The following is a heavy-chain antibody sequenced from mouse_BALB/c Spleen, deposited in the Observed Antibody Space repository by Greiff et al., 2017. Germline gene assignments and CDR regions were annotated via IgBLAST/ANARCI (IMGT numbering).Heavy chain of an antibody. CDR3: AVQFAY. CDR1: GYSITSDYA. Sequence: VQLQQSGPGLVKPSQSLSLTCTVTGYSITSDYAWNWIRQFPGNKLEWMGYISYSGSTSYNPSLKSRISITRDTPKNQFFLQLNSVTTEDTATYYCAVQFAYWGQGTLVTVSA. J-gene: IGHJ3*01. CDR2: ISYSGST. D-gene: IGHD2-14*01. V-gene: IGHV3-2*02.